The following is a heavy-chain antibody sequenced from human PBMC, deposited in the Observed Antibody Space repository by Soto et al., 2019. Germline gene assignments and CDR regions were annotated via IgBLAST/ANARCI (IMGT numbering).Heavy chain of an antibody. D-gene: IGHD3-10*01. V-gene: IGHV1-8*01. CDR2: MNPGSGDT. CDR1: GYSFTNND. J-gene: IGHJ5*02. Sequence: GASVKVSCKASGYSFTNNDVSWVRQATGQGLEWMGWMNPGSGDTGYAQKFQGRVTMTRDISIATAYMELSSLRSDDTAIYYCARIAPFGSLNWFDPSGQRTLVTGSS. CDR3: ARIAPFGSLNWFDP.